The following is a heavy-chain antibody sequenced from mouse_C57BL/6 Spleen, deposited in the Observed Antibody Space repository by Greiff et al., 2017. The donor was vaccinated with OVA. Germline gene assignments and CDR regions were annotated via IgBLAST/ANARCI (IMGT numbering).Heavy chain of an antibody. D-gene: IGHD1-1*01. CDR2: ISSGGDYI. V-gene: IGHV5-9-1*02. CDR3: TRDSDYGSRGYYFDY. Sequence: EVKVEESGEGLVKPGGSLKLSCAASGFTFSSYAMSWVRQTPEKRLEWVAYISSGGDYIYYADTVKGRFTISRDNARNTLYLQMSSLKSEDTAMYYCTRDSDYGSRGYYFDYWGQGTTLTVSS. CDR1: GFTFSSYA. J-gene: IGHJ2*01.